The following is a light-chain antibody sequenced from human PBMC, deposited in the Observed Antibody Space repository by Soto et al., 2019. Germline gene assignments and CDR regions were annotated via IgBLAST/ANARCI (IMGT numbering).Light chain of an antibody. CDR2: EVS. CDR3: RSHARIPLFV. V-gene: IGLV2-14*01. Sequence: QSVLTQPASASGSPGQSITISCTGTSSDVGGYNYVSWYQQHPGKAPKLMISEVSNRPSGVPNRFSGSKSGNTASPTVACLLTAGEVDTDSRSHARIPLFVCGTGSKGTFL. J-gene: IGLJ1*01. CDR1: SSDVGGYNY.